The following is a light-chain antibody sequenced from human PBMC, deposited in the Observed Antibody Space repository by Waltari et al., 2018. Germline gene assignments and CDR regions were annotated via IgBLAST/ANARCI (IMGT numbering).Light chain of an antibody. Sequence: QSALTQFPSASGSPGQSVPISCTGTSSDFGSYNYASWYQHHPGKAPKLMIYEIDKRPSGVPDRFSGSMSGNTASLTVSGLQAEDEADYYCSSYIGTNNWVFGGGTKLTVL. J-gene: IGLJ3*02. CDR2: EID. V-gene: IGLV2-8*01. CDR1: SSDFGSYNY. CDR3: SSYIGTNNWV.